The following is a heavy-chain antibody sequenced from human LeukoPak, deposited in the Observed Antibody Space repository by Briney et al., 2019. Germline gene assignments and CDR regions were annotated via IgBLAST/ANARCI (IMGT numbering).Heavy chain of an antibody. CDR2: INPNSGGT. CDR1: GYTFTGYY. J-gene: IGHJ4*02. CDR3: AREARDGYNYYFDY. Sequence: ASVKVSCKASGYTFTGYYMHWVRQAPGQGIEWMGWINPNSGGTNYAQKFQGRVTMTRDTSISTAYMELSRLRSDDTAVYYCAREARDGYNYYFDYWGQGTLVTVSS. V-gene: IGHV1-2*02. D-gene: IGHD5-24*01.